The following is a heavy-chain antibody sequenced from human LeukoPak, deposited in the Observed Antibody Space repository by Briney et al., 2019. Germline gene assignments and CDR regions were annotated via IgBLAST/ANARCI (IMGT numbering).Heavy chain of an antibody. CDR2: ISGVGDST. CDR1: GFTFSSYA. D-gene: IGHD6-19*01. Sequence: QPGGCLRLSCAASGFTFSSYAMTWVRQAPGKGLEWVSTISGVGDSTYYANSVQGRFTISRYNSKNTLYLKMNSLSAEDTAIYYCAKSRYSSGWDYFDYWGQGTLVTVSS. CDR3: AKSRYSSGWDYFDY. J-gene: IGHJ4*02. V-gene: IGHV3-23*01.